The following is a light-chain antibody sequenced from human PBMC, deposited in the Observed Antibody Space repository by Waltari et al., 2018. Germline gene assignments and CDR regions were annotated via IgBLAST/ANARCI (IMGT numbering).Light chain of an antibody. CDR2: WAS. CDR3: QQYLSTPPT. Sequence: DIVMTQSPDPLAVSLGERATIKCKSSQSVLYSSNNKNYLAWYQQKPGQPPKLLIYWASTRESGVPDRFSGSGSGTDFTLTISSLQAEDVAVYYCQQYLSTPPTFGQGTKVEIK. J-gene: IGKJ1*01. V-gene: IGKV4-1*01. CDR1: QSVLYSSNNKNY.